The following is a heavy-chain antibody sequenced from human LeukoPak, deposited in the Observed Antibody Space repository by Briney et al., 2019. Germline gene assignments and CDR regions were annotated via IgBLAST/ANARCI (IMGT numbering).Heavy chain of an antibody. CDR2: ISWNSGSI. Sequence: GGSLRLSCAASGFTFDDYAMHWVRQAPGEGLEWVSGISWNSGSIGYADSVKGRFTISRDNAKNSLYLQMNSLRAEDMALYYCAKGSSGYLEATFDYWGQGTLVTVSS. V-gene: IGHV3-9*03. CDR1: GFTFDDYA. J-gene: IGHJ4*02. D-gene: IGHD3-22*01. CDR3: AKGSSGYLEATFDY.